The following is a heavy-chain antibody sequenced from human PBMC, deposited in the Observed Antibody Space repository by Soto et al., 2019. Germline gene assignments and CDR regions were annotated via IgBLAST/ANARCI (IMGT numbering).Heavy chain of an antibody. CDR1: GGSISTVGHY. CDR2: IYHTGST. J-gene: IGHJ4*02. D-gene: IGHD1-1*01. V-gene: IGHV4-31*03. CDR3: ARATGTLRSRNCDY. Sequence: SETLSLTCSVSGGSISTVGHYWTWIRQPPGKGLEWIGSIYHTGSTYYSKSLRSRLTMSVDTYKSQFSLRLSSVTAAETAVYYCARATGTLRSRNCDYWGQGSLVTXS.